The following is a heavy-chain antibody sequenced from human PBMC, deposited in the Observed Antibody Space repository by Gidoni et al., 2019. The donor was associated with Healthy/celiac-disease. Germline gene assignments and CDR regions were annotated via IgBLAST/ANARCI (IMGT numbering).Heavy chain of an antibody. CDR3: ARHPRGRYNWNLDPYYYYGMDV. Sequence: QLQLQASGPGLVKPSDTLSLTCAVSGGSIRSSSYYWGWIRQPPGKGLEWIGSIYYSGSTYYNPSLKSRVTISVDTSKNQFSLKLSSVTAADTAVYYCARHPRGRYNWNLDPYYYYGMDVWGQGTTVTVSS. CDR2: IYYSGST. CDR1: GGSIRSSSYY. J-gene: IGHJ6*02. D-gene: IGHD1-20*01. V-gene: IGHV4-39*01.